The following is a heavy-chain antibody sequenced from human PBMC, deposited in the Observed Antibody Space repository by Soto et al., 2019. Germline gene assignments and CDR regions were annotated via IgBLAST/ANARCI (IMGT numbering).Heavy chain of an antibody. CDR2: IYYSGST. Sequence: SETLSLTCTVSGGSISCGGYYWSWIRQHPGKGLEWIGYIYYSGSTYYNPSLKSRVTISVDTSKNQFSLKLSSVTAADTAVYFCARDSELLGRWSLFDYWGQGTLVTVSS. CDR1: GGSISCGGYY. V-gene: IGHV4-31*03. J-gene: IGHJ4*02. D-gene: IGHD2-15*01. CDR3: ARDSELLGRWSLFDY.